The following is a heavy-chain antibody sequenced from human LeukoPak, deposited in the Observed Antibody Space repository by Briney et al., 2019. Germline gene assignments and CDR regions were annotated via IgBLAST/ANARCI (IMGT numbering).Heavy chain of an antibody. V-gene: IGHV4-59*12. Sequence: SETLSLTCTVSGGSISSYYWSWIRQPPGKGLEWIGYIYYSGSTNYNPSLKSQVTISVDTSKNQFSLKLSSVTAADTAVYYCASEAYYYDSSGYYKYWGQGTLVTVSS. CDR3: ASEAYYYDSSGYYKY. CDR1: GGSISSYY. CDR2: IYYSGST. D-gene: IGHD3-22*01. J-gene: IGHJ4*02.